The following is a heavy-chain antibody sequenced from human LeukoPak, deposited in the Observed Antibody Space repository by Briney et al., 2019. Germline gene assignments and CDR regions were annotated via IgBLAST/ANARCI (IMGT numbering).Heavy chain of an antibody. J-gene: IGHJ4*02. CDR3: ATDPNYYGPGSYSYFDY. CDR2: IIPIFGTA. Sequence: ASVKVSCKASGGTFSSYAISWVRQAPGQGLEWMGGIIPIFGTANYAQKFQGRGTITADDSTSTAYMELSSLRSEDTAVYYCATDPNYYGPGSYSYFDYWGQGTLVTVSS. D-gene: IGHD3-10*01. V-gene: IGHV1-69*01. CDR1: GGTFSSYA.